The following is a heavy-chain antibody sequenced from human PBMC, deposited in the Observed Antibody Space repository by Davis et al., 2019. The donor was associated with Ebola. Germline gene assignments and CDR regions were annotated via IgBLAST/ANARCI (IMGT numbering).Heavy chain of an antibody. Sequence: ASVKVSCKASGYTFTNYGITWVRQAPGQGLEWMGWINPHNGNTNYAQNVQGRVTMTTDTSTSTAYMEVGSLTAEDTAVYYCARDIGYSDGWPDYYYYGMDVWGQGTTVTVSS. CDR3: ARDIGYSDGWPDYYYYGMDV. CDR2: INPHNGNT. V-gene: IGHV1-18*04. D-gene: IGHD6-19*01. J-gene: IGHJ6*02. CDR1: GYTFTNYG.